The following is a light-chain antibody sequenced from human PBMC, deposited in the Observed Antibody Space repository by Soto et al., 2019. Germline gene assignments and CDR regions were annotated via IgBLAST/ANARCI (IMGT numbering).Light chain of an antibody. CDR1: QSISTY. CDR3: QQSYNTPIT. Sequence: DVQMTQSPSSLSASVGDRVSITCRASQSISTYLNWYQQKPGKAPTLLIYAASSLQSGVPSRFSGSGSGTDFTLTISSLQPEDCATYYCQQSYNTPITFGQGTRLEIK. CDR2: AAS. V-gene: IGKV1-39*01. J-gene: IGKJ5*01.